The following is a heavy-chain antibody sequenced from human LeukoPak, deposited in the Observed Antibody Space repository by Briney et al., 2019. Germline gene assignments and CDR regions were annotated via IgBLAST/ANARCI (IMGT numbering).Heavy chain of an antibody. CDR1: GFTFNNYW. Sequence: GGSLRLSCAASGFTFNNYWIHWVRQVPGKGLVWVSRINSDGRSAVYADSVKGRFTISRDNAKNTLYLQMDSLRAEDTAVYYCTRVSTTDDYWGQGTLVTVSS. V-gene: IGHV3-74*01. D-gene: IGHD2/OR15-2a*01. CDR3: TRVSTTDDY. J-gene: IGHJ4*02. CDR2: INSDGRSA.